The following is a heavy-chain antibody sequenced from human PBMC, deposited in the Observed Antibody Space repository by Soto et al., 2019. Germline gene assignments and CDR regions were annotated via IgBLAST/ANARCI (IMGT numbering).Heavy chain of an antibody. J-gene: IGHJ4*02. CDR2: IYHSGRT. D-gene: IGHD2-21*02. CDR1: GDSISSDKW. CDR3: ARGGDWKFDY. V-gene: IGHV4-4*02. Sequence: QVQLQESGPGLVKPSGTLSLTCAVSGDSISSDKWWSWVRQPPGKGLEWIGEIYHSGRTNCNPSLKSRVTISVEKSKNQFSLDLSSMTAADTAVYYCARGGDWKFDYWGQGSLVTVSS.